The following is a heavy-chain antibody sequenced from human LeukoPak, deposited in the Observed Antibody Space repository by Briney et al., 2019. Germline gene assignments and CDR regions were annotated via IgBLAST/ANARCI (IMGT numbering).Heavy chain of an antibody. D-gene: IGHD3-3*01. J-gene: IGHJ4*02. Sequence: GGSLRLSCAASGFTFSSYCMSWVRQAPGKGLEWVSTISGSGGGTYYADSVKGQFTISRDNSKNTLYLQMNSLRAEDTAVYYCAKEEWLLAVYFDYWGQGTLVTVSS. CDR2: ISGSGGGT. CDR1: GFTFSSYC. CDR3: AKEEWLLAVYFDY. V-gene: IGHV3-23*01.